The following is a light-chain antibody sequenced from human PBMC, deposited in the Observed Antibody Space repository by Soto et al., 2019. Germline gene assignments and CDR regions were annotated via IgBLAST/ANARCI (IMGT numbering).Light chain of an antibody. CDR2: GNS. CDR3: QSYDSSLTGSRV. V-gene: IGLV1-40*01. J-gene: IGLJ2*01. CDR1: SNIGARYD. Sequence: QSVLTHPPSVSGAPGQRVTISCSNIGARYDVHWYQQLPGTAPKLLIYGNSDRPSWVPDRFSGSKSGTSASLAITGLQAEDEADYYCQSYDSSLTGSRVFGGGTKLTVL.